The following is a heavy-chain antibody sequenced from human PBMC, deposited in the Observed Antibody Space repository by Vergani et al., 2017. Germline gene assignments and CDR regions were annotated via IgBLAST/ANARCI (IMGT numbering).Heavy chain of an antibody. CDR2: INPSGGHT. V-gene: IGHV1-46*03. J-gene: IGHJ4*02. D-gene: IGHD3-9*01. CDR1: GYTFSNYY. CDR3: ARRNYDIWTVYRY. Sequence: QVQVVQSGAEVKKSGASVKVSCKTSGYTFSNYYMHWVRQAPGQGLEWMGIINPSGGHTNYAQKFQGRVTMTRDTSTSTVYMELSSLRSEDTAIYYCARRNYDIWTVYRYWGQGTLVTVSA.